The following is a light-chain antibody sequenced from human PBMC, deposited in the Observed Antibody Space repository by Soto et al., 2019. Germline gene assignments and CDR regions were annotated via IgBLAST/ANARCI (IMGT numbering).Light chain of an antibody. CDR1: QSVSSSY. Sequence: ELVWTQSPGTLSLSPGERATLSGRTSQSVSSSYLAWYQQKPGQAPRLLFYGASSRATGIPDRFSGSGYGTDFTLTISRLEPEDSAVYYCQQYGSSPPMYTFGHETKLEIK. CDR2: GAS. J-gene: IGKJ2*01. V-gene: IGKV3-20*01. CDR3: QQYGSSPPMYT.